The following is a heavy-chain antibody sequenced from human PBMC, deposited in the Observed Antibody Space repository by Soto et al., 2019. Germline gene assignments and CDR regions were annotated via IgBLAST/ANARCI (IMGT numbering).Heavy chain of an antibody. CDR2: VKSKVDGGTI. Sequence: EVQLVESGGGLVEPGGSLRLSCAASGFTFNGAWMNWVRQAPGKGLEWGGRVKSKVDGGTIDYAAPVKGKFTISRDDSTNTVYLQMSSLTPEDTAIYYCSADLPDWGAYAFDYWGQGTLVTVSS. D-gene: IGHD3-16*01. J-gene: IGHJ4*02. CDR1: GFTFNGAW. CDR3: SADLPDWGAYAFDY. V-gene: IGHV3-15*07.